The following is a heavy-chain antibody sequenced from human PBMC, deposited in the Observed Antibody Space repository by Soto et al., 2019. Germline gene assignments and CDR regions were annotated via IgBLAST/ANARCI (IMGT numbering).Heavy chain of an antibody. CDR3: VRDEVTPSGLGFDY. CDR2: INPHNGNT. CDR1: DYSFSSYA. D-gene: IGHD2-21*02. V-gene: IGHV1-18*01. Sequence: QVQLVQSGTEVKKPGASVKVSCKASDYSFSSYAISWVRQAPGQGLEWMGWINPHNGNTNYAQKFRGRISITTDTPTTTAYMELRSLRFDDTAMYYCVRDEVTPSGLGFDYWGQGTLVTVSS. J-gene: IGHJ4*02.